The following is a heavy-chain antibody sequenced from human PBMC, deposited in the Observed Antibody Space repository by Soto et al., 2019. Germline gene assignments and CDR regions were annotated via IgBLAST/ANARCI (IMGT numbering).Heavy chain of an antibody. Sequence: GESLKISCKGSGYSFSSYWIAWVHQKPGKGLEWMGIIYPADSDTSYNPSFQGQVTISADKSISTAYLQWSSLKASDTAMYYCARRDGSGTYNYYAYGMGVWGQGTTVTVSS. CDR3: ARRDGSGTYNYYAYGMGV. J-gene: IGHJ6*02. CDR1: GYSFSSYW. D-gene: IGHD3-10*01. CDR2: IYPADSDT. V-gene: IGHV5-51*07.